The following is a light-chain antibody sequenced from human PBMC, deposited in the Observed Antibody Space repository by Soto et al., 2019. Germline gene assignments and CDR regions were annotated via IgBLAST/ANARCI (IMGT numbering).Light chain of an antibody. Sequence: IVLTQSPLSLTVTPGEPASLSGRSSQGLLHTNGYTYLDWYLQKPGQPPQLLIYLTSNRASGVPDRLSASQSRTEFTVTITRVEAEDVGVYYSMQALQSPTVGQGPKVHIK. CDR3: MQALQSPT. CDR2: LTS. V-gene: IGKV2-28*01. J-gene: IGKJ1*01. CDR1: QGLLHTNGYTY.